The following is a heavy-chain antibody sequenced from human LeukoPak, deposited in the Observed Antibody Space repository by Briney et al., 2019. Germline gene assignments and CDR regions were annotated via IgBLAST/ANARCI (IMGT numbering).Heavy chain of an antibody. Sequence: SETLSLTCTVSGDSISSGIYYWSWIRQPPGKGLEWIGYIYHSGSTYYNPSLKSRVTISVDRSKNQFSLKLSSVTAADTAVYYCARYYDFWSGHQLNDYWGQGTLVTVSS. D-gene: IGHD3-3*01. CDR2: IYHSGST. CDR1: GDSISSGIYY. J-gene: IGHJ4*02. CDR3: ARYYDFWSGHQLNDY. V-gene: IGHV4-30-2*01.